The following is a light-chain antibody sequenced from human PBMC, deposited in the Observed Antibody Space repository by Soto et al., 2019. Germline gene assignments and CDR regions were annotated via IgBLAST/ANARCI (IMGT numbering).Light chain of an antibody. V-gene: IGKV1-5*01. CDR3: QQYSTYPLT. J-gene: IGKJ4*01. Sequence: DVQMTQSPSNLSASIGDTVTITCRASQIVGKWLAWYQQKPGKAPKLLINDVSNLEIGVPSRFSGSGSGTEFTLTISSLDPDDFATYYCQQYSTYPLTFGRGTRVDI. CDR2: DVS. CDR1: QIVGKW.